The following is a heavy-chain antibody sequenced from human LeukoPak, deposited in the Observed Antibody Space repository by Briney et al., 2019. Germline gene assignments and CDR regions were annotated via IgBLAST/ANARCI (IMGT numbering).Heavy chain of an antibody. CDR2: ISYDGSNK. Sequence: GGSLRLSCAASGFTFSSYGMHWVRQAPGKGLEWVAVISYDGSNKYYADSVKGRFTISRDNSKNTLYLQMNSRRAEDTAVYYCAKGDVLMAYGSYYYGMDVWGQGTTVTVSS. V-gene: IGHV3-30*18. D-gene: IGHD2-8*01. CDR1: GFTFSSYG. CDR3: AKGDVLMAYGSYYYGMDV. J-gene: IGHJ6*02.